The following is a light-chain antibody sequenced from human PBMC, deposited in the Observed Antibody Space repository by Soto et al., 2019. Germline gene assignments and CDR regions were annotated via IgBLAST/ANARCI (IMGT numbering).Light chain of an antibody. Sequence: QSVLTQPPSVSAAPGQKVTISWSGSSSNIGGNSVSWYQQLPGTAPKLLIYDDNKRPSGIPDRFSGSKSGTSATLGITGFQTGDEADYYCGSWDSSLSAYVFGTGTKVTGL. CDR3: GSWDSSLSAYV. V-gene: IGLV1-51*01. J-gene: IGLJ1*01. CDR1: SSNIGGNS. CDR2: DDN.